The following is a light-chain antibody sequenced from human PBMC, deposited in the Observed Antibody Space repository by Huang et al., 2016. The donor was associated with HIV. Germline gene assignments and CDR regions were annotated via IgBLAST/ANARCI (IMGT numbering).Light chain of an antibody. CDR2: DAS. V-gene: IGKV1-33*01. CDR3: QQYDSLPPWT. Sequence: DIQMTQSPSSLSASVGDRVTISCQASQDIANYLNWYQQKPGQAPKRLIYDASTLQTGVPSRFSGSGSGTDFSFTISSLQPEDIATYYCQQYDSLPPWTFGQGTKVEIQ. CDR1: QDIANY. J-gene: IGKJ1*01.